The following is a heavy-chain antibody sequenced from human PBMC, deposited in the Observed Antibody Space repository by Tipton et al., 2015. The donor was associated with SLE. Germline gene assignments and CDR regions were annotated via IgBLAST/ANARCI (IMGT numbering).Heavy chain of an antibody. CDR1: GFTFSTYT. CDR3: ARSYYDSTDYYVDY. Sequence: SLRFSCAASGFTFSTYTMNWVRQAPGKGLEWVSSISSSTSYIYYADSVKGRFTISRDNAKNSLFLQMNSLRAEDTAVYYCARSYYDSTDYYVDYWGQGTLVTVSS. V-gene: IGHV3-21*03. CDR2: ISSSTSYI. J-gene: IGHJ4*02. D-gene: IGHD3-22*01.